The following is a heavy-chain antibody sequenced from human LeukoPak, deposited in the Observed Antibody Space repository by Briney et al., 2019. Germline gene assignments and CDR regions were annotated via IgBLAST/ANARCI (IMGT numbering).Heavy chain of an antibody. CDR3: VRGHGYNLEDYFDN. CDR1: GFNLDDYT. D-gene: IGHD5-24*01. V-gene: IGHV3-43*01. Sequence: GGSLRLSCAASGFNLDDYTMHWVRQAPGKGLEWVSLVAWDGGGTFFADSVKGRFTVSRDSSKNSLSLYMNSLTTEDTALYYCVRGHGYNLEDYFDNWGQGTLVTVSS. CDR2: VAWDGGGT. J-gene: IGHJ4*02.